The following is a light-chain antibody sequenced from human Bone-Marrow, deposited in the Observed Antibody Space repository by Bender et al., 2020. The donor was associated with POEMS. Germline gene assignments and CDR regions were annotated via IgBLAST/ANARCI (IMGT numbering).Light chain of an antibody. CDR2: VDT. V-gene: IGLV3-1*01. Sequence: SYELTQPPSVSVSPGQTATITCSGDNLANKFPCWYQQKAGQSPVLVIDVDTVRPSGIPERFSGSNSGNTATLTISGTQAMDEADYYCQAWDNSNACLFGTGTKVTVL. CDR1: NLANKF. J-gene: IGLJ1*01. CDR3: QAWDNSNACL.